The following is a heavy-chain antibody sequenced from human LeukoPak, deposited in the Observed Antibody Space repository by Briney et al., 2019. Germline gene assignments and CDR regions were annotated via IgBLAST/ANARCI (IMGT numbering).Heavy chain of an antibody. Sequence: ASVKVSCTVSGSSPSELSLYWVRQAPGKGLEWMGGFDVIDSETFYAQKFQGRVTMTEDSSRDTAYMELRSLTSDDTALYYCAAGRPYSLLDYWGQGTLVTVSS. D-gene: IGHD5-18*01. CDR2: FDVIDSET. CDR3: AAGRPYSLLDY. V-gene: IGHV1-24*01. CDR1: GSSPSELS. J-gene: IGHJ4*02.